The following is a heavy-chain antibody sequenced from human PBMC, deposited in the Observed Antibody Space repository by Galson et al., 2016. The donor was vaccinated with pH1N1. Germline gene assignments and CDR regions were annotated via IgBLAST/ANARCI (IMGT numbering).Heavy chain of an antibody. V-gene: IGHV3-7*01. CDR2: ISRDGLQT. CDR1: GFPFYIYW. CDR3: VRDVTGPSYDY. J-gene: IGHJ4*02. Sequence: SLRLSCATSGFPFYIYWMSWIRQAPGKGLEWVATISRDGLQTYYVDSVRGRFTISRDNARNTIYLQMDSLRVDDTALFYCVRDVTGPSYDYWGQGALVTASS.